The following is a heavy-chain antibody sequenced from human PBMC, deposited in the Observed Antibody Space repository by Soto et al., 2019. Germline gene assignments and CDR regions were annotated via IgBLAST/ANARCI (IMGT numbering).Heavy chain of an antibody. CDR1: GFTFSSYS. D-gene: IGHD3-3*01. CDR2: ISSSSSYI. Sequence: GGSLRLSCAASGFTFSSYSMNWVRQAPGKGLEWVSSISSSSSYIYYADSVKGRFTISRDNAKNSLYLQMNSLRAEDTAVYYCARDRYDFWSGYYEMANFDYWGQGTLVTVSS. J-gene: IGHJ4*02. V-gene: IGHV3-21*01. CDR3: ARDRYDFWSGYYEMANFDY.